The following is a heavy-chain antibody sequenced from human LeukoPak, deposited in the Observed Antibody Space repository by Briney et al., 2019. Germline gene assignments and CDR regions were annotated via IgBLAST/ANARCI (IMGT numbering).Heavy chain of an antibody. D-gene: IGHD4-23*01. CDR2: IYYTGVT. J-gene: IGHJ5*02. CDR3: ARERSSAGGPSWLDP. V-gene: IGHV4-39*07. Sequence: SETLSLTCTVSGGYIITSGPYWGWIRQPPGKGLEWIGSIYYTGVTSTNPFFRSRMSISVDTSKNQFSLNLTSVTAADAAVYYCARERSSAGGPSWLDPWGQGTLVTVSS. CDR1: GGYIITSGPY.